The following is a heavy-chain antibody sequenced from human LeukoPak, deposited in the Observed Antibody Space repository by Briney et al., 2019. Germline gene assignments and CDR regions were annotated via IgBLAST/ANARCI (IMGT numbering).Heavy chain of an antibody. Sequence: GGSLRLSCAASGFLFNTYTMNWVRQAPGKGLEWVSSISDSSNYIYYADSVKGRFTISRDNSKNTLYLQMNSLRAEDTAVYYCAREGSSGWLYWGQGTLVTVSS. V-gene: IGHV3-21*01. CDR3: AREGSSGWLY. D-gene: IGHD6-19*01. J-gene: IGHJ4*02. CDR1: GFLFNTYT. CDR2: ISDSSNYI.